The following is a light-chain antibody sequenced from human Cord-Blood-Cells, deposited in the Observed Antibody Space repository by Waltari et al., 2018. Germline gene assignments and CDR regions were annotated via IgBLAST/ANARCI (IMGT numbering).Light chain of an antibody. CDR3: QSYDSSLSGSV. J-gene: IGLJ3*02. V-gene: IGLV1-40*01. CDR2: GNS. CDR1: SSNLGAGYD. Sequence: QSVLTQPPSVSGAPGQRVTISCTGSSSNLGAGYDVPWYQQLPGTAPNLLIYGNSNRPAGFPDRFSGSKSGTSASLAITGLQAEDEADYYCQSYDSSLSGSVFGGGTKLTVL.